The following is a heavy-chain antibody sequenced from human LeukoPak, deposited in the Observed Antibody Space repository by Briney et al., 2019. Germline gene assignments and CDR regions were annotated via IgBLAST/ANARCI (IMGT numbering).Heavy chain of an antibody. D-gene: IGHD1-26*01. V-gene: IGHV4-61*01. CDR2: IYYSGST. CDR3: ARVDRGALNFDY. J-gene: IGHJ4*02. CDR1: GGSISSGSYY. Sequence: RPSETLSLTCTVSGGSISSGSYYWSWIRQPPGKGLEWIGYIYYSGSTNYNPSLKSRVTISVDTSKNQFSLKLSSVTAADTAVYYCARVDRGALNFDYWGQGTLVTVSS.